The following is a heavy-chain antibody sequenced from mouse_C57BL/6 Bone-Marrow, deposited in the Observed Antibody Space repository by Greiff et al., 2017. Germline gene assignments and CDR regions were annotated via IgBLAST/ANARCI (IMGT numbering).Heavy chain of an antibody. CDR3: TPEIYYLDC. CDR2: IDPENGDT. Sequence: VQLQQSGAELVRPGASVKLSCTASGFNIKDDYMYWVQQSPEQCLEWIGWIDPENGDTEYASKFQGKATITADTSSNTPYLQLSSLRSEDTAVYYCTPEIYYLDCWGQGTTLTVSS. V-gene: IGHV14-4*01. CDR1: GFNIKDDY. D-gene: IGHD1-1*01. J-gene: IGHJ2*01.